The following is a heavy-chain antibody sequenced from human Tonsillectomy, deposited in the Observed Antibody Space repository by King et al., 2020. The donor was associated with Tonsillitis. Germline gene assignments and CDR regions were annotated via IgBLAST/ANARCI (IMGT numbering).Heavy chain of an antibody. V-gene: IGHV4-30-2*01. CDR2: IYHSGST. J-gene: IGHJ4*02. CDR1: GGSISSGGYS. CDR3: ARSEGVLRYLGFDY. Sequence: QLQESGSGLVKPSQTLSLTCAVSGGSISSGGYSWCWIRQPPGKGLEWIGYIYHSGSTYYNPSLKSRVTISVDRSKNQFSLKLSSVTAADTAVYYCARSEGVLRYLGFDYWGQGTLVTVSS. D-gene: IGHD3-9*01.